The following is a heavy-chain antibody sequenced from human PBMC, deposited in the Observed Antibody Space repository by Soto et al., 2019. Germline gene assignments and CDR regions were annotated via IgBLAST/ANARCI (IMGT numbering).Heavy chain of an antibody. CDR1: GSTFSRYE. CDR2: ISSSSSYI. D-gene: IGHD4-4*01. CDR3: ASSNYAHYYGMDV. Sequence: EEQLVESGGGLVQPGGSLRLSCAASGSTFSRYEMNWVRQAPGKGLEWVSSISSSSSYIYYADSVKGRFTISRDNAKNSLYLQMNSLRAEDTAVYYCASSNYAHYYGMDVWGQGTTVTVSS. V-gene: IGHV3-21*01. J-gene: IGHJ6*02.